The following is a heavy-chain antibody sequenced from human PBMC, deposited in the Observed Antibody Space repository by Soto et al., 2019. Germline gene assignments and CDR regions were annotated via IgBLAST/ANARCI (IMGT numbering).Heavy chain of an antibody. CDR2: IIPIFGTA. Sequence: SVKVSCKASGGTFSSYAISWVRQAPGQGLEWMGGIIPIFGTANYAQKFQGRVTITADESTSTAYMELSSLRSEDTAVYYCARITPTPRGSKWNYHQGWFDPWGQGTLVTVSS. J-gene: IGHJ5*02. D-gene: IGHD1-7*01. CDR3: ARITPTPRGSKWNYHQGWFDP. V-gene: IGHV1-69*13. CDR1: GGTFSSYA.